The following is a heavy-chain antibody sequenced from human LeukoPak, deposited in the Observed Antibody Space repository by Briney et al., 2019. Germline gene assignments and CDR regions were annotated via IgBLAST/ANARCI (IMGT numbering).Heavy chain of an antibody. J-gene: IGHJ4*02. D-gene: IGHD4-17*01. V-gene: IGHV4-39*07. CDR3: ARDRTTVTSYDY. CDR1: GDSISSSSYY. Sequence: SETLSLTCTVSGDSISSSSYYWGWIRQPPGKGLEWIGSIYYSGSTYYKSSLKSRVTISVDTSKNQFSLKLSSVTAADTAIYYCARDRTTVTSYDYWGQGTLVTVSP. CDR2: IYYSGST.